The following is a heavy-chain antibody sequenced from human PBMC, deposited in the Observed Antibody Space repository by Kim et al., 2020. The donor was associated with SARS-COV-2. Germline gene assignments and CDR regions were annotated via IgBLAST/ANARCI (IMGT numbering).Heavy chain of an antibody. Sequence: GGSLRLSCAASGFTFSSYWMHWVRPAPGKGLVWVSRINSDGSSTSYADSVKGRFTISRDNAKNTLYLQMNSLRAEDTAVYYCARGDEQQLVRNYYYYGMDVWGQGTTVTVSS. CDR3: ARGDEQQLVRNYYYYGMDV. D-gene: IGHD6-13*01. CDR2: INSDGSST. V-gene: IGHV3-74*01. J-gene: IGHJ6*02. CDR1: GFTFSSYW.